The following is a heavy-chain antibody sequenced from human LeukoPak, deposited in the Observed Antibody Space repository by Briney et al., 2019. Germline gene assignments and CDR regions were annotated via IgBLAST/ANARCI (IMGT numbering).Heavy chain of an antibody. CDR2: ISSSSSYI. J-gene: IGHJ6*02. CDR1: GFTVSSNY. Sequence: PGGSLRLSCAASGFTVSSNYMSWVRQAPGKGLEWVSSISSSSSYIYYADSVKGRFTISRDNAKNSLYLQMNSLRAEDTAVYYCARVDIVVVPAAISYYGMDVWGQGTTVTVSS. V-gene: IGHV3-21*01. D-gene: IGHD2-2*01. CDR3: ARVDIVVVPAAISYYGMDV.